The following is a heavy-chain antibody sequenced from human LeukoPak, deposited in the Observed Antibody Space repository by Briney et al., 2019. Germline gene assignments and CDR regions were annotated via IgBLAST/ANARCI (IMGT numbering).Heavy chain of an antibody. CDR1: GGSISSYY. V-gene: IGHV4-59*12. Sequence: PSETLSLTCTVSGGSISSYYWSWIRQPPGKGLEWIGYIYYSGSTYYNPSLKSRVTISVDTSKNQFSLKLSSVTAADTAVYYCAREAIFGVTFDYWGQGTLVTVSS. CDR2: IYYSGST. D-gene: IGHD3-3*01. J-gene: IGHJ4*02. CDR3: AREAIFGVTFDY.